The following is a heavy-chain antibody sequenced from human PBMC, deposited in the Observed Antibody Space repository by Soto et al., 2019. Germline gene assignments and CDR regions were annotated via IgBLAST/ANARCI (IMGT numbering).Heavy chain of an antibody. D-gene: IGHD2-21*02. J-gene: IGHJ5*02. V-gene: IGHV4-4*02. CDR1: GGSISSSNW. CDR3: ARVVVTSNWFDP. CDR2: IYHSGST. Sequence: PSETLSLTCAVSGGSISSSNWWSWVRQPPGKGLEWIGEIYHSGSTNYNPSLKSRVTISVDTSKNQFSLKLSSVTAADTAVYYCARVVVTSNWFDPWGQGTLVTVSS.